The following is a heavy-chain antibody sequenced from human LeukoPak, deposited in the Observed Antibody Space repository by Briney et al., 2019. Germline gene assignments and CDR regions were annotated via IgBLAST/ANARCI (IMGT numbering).Heavy chain of an antibody. CDR1: GFTFSSYA. Sequence: GESLRLSCAASGFTFSSYAMHWVRQAPGKGLEWVAVISYDGSNKYYADSVKGRFTISRDNSKNTLYLQMNSLRAEDTAVYYCARDVAVAATTPFDYWGQGTLVTVSS. V-gene: IGHV3-30*04. J-gene: IGHJ4*02. CDR2: ISYDGSNK. D-gene: IGHD2-15*01. CDR3: ARDVAVAATTPFDY.